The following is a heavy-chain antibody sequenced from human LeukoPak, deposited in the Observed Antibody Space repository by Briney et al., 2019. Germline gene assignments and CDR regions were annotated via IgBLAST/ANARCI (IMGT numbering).Heavy chain of an antibody. V-gene: IGHV1-18*01. CDR2: ISAYNGNT. D-gene: IGHD3-3*01. J-gene: IGHJ6*04. CDR3: ATAGITIFGVALPADV. Sequence: ASVKVSCKASGYTFTSYGISWLRQAPGQGREGMGWISAYNGNTNYAQKLQGRVTMTTDTSTSTAYMELRSLRSDDTAVYYCATAGITIFGVALPADVWGKGTTVTVSS. CDR1: GYTFTSYG.